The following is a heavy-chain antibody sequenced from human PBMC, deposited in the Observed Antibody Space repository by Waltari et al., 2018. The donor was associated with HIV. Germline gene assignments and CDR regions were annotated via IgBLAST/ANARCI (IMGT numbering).Heavy chain of an antibody. CDR1: TYIFTIFF. CDR2: IDPNNGAT. V-gene: IGHV1-2*02. CDR3: ARQYSGFDYRYVAY. J-gene: IGHJ4*02. D-gene: IGHD5-12*01. Sequence: QVQLVQSGPEVKKPAASVTVSCEASTYIFTIFFIHWVRQAPGQGLEWMGYIDPNNGATNYAPKFQGRVTMTRDTSIKTAYMELSGLTSDDTAVYYCARQYSGFDYRYVAYWGQGTLVTVSS.